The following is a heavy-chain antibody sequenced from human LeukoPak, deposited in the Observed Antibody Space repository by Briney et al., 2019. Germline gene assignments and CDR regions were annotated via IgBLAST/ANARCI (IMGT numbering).Heavy chain of an antibody. V-gene: IGHV4-39*07. Sequence: NASETLSLTCTVSGGSISSSSYYWGWIRQPPGKGLEWIGSIYYSGSTYYNPSLKSRVTISVDTSKNQFSLKLSSVTAADTAVYYCARDQGAGRWDSSGLDIWGQGTMVTVSS. CDR2: IYYSGST. D-gene: IGHD3-22*01. CDR1: GGSISSSSYY. CDR3: ARDQGAGRWDSSGLDI. J-gene: IGHJ3*02.